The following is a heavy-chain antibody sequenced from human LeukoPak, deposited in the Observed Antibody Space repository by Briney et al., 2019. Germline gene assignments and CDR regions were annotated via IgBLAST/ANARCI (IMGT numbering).Heavy chain of an antibody. V-gene: IGHV4-61*01. J-gene: IGHJ4*02. D-gene: IGHD3-9*01. CDR1: GGSVSSGSYY. Sequence: SETLSLTCAVSGGSVSSGSYYWSWIRQPPGKGLEWIGYIYYSGSTNYNPSLKSRVTISVDTSKNQLSLKLSSVTAADTAVYYCARDVKDDILTGYSKGYFDYWGQGTLVTVSS. CDR3: ARDVKDDILTGYSKGYFDY. CDR2: IYYSGST.